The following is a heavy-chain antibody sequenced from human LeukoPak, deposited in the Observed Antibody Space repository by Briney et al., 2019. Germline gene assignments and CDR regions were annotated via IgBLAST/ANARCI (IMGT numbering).Heavy chain of an antibody. J-gene: IGHJ5*02. CDR1: GFTVSSNY. V-gene: IGHV3-53*01. CDR3: SRAPDITMAGFDP. Sequence: GGSLRLSCAASGFTVSSNYMSWVRQAPGKGLEWVSVIYSGGSTYYADSVKGRFTISRDNSKNTLYLQMNSLRAEDTAVYYCSRAPDITMAGFDPWGQGTLVTVSS. D-gene: IGHD3-10*01. CDR2: IYSGGST.